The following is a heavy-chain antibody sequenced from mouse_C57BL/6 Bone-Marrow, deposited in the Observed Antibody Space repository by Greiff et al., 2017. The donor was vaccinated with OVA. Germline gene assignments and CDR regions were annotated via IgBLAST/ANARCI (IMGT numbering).Heavy chain of an antibody. D-gene: IGHD1-1*01. CDR3: AKNPLSNYYGSSYWYFDV. V-gene: IGHV2-5*01. CDR1: GFSLTSYG. CDR2: IWRGGST. J-gene: IGHJ1*03. Sequence: VKLQESGPGLVQPSQSLSITCTVSGFSLTSYGVHWVRQSPGKGLEWLGVIWRGGSTDYNAAFMSRLSITKDNSKSQVFFKMNSLQADDTAIYYCAKNPLSNYYGSSYWYFDVWGTGTTVTVSS.